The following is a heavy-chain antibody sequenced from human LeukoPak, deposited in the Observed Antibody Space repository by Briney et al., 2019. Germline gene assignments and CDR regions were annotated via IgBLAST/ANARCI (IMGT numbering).Heavy chain of an antibody. CDR1: GFTFSNYA. CDR3: AKWGDYDVLTGYYVPDY. CDR2: ILGSGGST. Sequence: GASLRLSCAASGFTFSNYAMSWVRQAPGKGLEWVSAILGSGGSTYYADSVKGRFTVSRDNSRSTLYLQMKSLRAEDTASYYCAKWGDYDVLTGYYVPDYWGQGTRVTVSS. J-gene: IGHJ4*02. V-gene: IGHV3-23*01. D-gene: IGHD3-9*01.